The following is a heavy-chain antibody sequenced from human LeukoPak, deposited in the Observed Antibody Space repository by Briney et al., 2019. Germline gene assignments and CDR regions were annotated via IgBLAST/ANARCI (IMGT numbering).Heavy chain of an antibody. CDR1: GGSINGYY. D-gene: IGHD3-10*01. J-gene: IGHJ5*02. Sequence: SETLSLTCTVSGGSINGYYWTWIRQPPGKGLEWIGEINHSGSTNYNPSLKSRVTISVDTSKNQFSLKLSSVTAADTAVYYCARRQSYYYGTGAWGQGTLVTVSS. V-gene: IGHV4-34*01. CDR2: INHSGST. CDR3: ARRQSYYYGTGA.